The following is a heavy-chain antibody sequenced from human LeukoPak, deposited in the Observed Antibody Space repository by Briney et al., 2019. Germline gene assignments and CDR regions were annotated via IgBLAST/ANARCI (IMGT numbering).Heavy chain of an antibody. V-gene: IGHV3-30*02. Sequence: SGGSLRLSCAASGFTFSTYGMHWVRQAPGKGLEWVAFVRYDGSKKYYTNSVKGRFTISRDNSKNTLYLQMNSLRAEDTAVYYCARDRVFNWGQGTLVTVSS. CDR2: VRYDGSKK. CDR3: ARDRVFN. CDR1: GFTFSTYG. J-gene: IGHJ4*02. D-gene: IGHD6-6*01.